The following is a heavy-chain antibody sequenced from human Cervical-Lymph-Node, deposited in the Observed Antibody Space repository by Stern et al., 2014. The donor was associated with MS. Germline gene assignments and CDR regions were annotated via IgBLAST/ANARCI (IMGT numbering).Heavy chain of an antibody. V-gene: IGHV3-30*03. CDR2: ISFDGAKT. J-gene: IGHJ4*02. D-gene: IGHD6-19*01. CDR1: GFAFSTYG. CDR3: ARGSDWYPLDY. Sequence: DQLVESGGGVVQPGRSLRLSCSPSGFAFSTYGMHWVRQAPGQGLEWLALISFDGAKTYYADSVKGRFTISRDNPKNTLYLQMKSLRGEDTAVYYCARGSDWYPLDYWGQGTLVTVSS.